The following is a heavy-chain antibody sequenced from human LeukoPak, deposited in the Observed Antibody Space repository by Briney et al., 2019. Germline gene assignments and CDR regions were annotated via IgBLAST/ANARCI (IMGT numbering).Heavy chain of an antibody. CDR1: GFTLSSYG. CDR2: ISYDGSNK. V-gene: IGHV3-30*18. CDR3: AKALTYYFDY. Sequence: GGSLRLSCAASGFTLSSYGMHWVRQAPGKGLEWVAVISYDGSNKYYADSVKGRFTISRDNSKNTLYLQMNSLRAEDTAVYYCAKALTYYFDYWGQGTLVTVSS. J-gene: IGHJ4*02.